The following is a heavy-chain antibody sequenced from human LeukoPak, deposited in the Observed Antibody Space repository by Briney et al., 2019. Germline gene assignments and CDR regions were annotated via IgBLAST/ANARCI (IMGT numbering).Heavy chain of an antibody. V-gene: IGHV4-59*01. D-gene: IGHD5-18*01. CDR2: TYYSGST. CDR3: ARDRGYSYGFEY. Sequence: KPSETLSLTCTVSGGSISSYYWSWIRQPPGKGLEWIGYTYYSGSTNYNPSLKSRVTISVDTSKNQFSLRLSSVTAADTAVYYCARDRGYSYGFEYWGQGTLVTVSS. CDR1: GGSISSYY. J-gene: IGHJ4*02.